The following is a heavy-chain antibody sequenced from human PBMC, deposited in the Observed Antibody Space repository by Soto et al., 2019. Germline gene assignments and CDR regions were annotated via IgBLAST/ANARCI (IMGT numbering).Heavy chain of an antibody. D-gene: IGHD3-22*01. CDR3: ARPVYYDSSGYEF. V-gene: IGHV1-58*02. CDR1: GFTFTSSA. J-gene: IGHJ4*02. CDR2: IVVGSGNT. Sequence: GASVKVSCKASGFTFTSSAMQWVRQARGQRLEWIGWIVVGSGNTNYAQKFQERVTITRDMSTSTAYMELSSLRSEDTAVYYCARPVYYDSSGYEFWGQGTLVTVSS.